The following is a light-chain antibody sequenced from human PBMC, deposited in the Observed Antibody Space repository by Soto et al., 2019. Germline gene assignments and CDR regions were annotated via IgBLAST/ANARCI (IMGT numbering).Light chain of an antibody. CDR1: QGIKDY. CDR3: QQYNTWPRT. Sequence: EIVMTQSPATLSVSPGERATLSCRASQGIKDYVAWFQQKPGQAPRLLIYGASTRATAIPARFSGSGSGTEFTLSISSLQSEDFAAYYCQQYNTWPRTFGQGTKVDIK. CDR2: GAS. J-gene: IGKJ1*01. V-gene: IGKV3-15*01.